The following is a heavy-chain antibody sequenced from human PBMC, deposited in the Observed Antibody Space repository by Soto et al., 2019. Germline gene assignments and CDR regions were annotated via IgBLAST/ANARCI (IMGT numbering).Heavy chain of an antibody. CDR1: GGTFSSYA. J-gene: IGHJ6*02. CDR3: ARDIAVAGPTGEQKDYYYYGMEV. CDR2: FIPIFGTA. D-gene: IGHD6-19*01. V-gene: IGHV1-69*13. Sequence: SVKVSCKASGGTFSSYAISWVRQAPGQGLEWMGGFIPIFGTANYAQKFQGRVTITADESTSTAYMELSSLRSEDTAVYYCARDIAVAGPTGEQKDYYYYGMEVWGQGTTVTVSS.